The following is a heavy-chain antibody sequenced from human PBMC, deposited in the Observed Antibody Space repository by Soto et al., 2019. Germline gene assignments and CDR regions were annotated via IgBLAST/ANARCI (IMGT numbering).Heavy chain of an antibody. CDR1: GGSISSYY. J-gene: IGHJ5*02. V-gene: IGHV4-59*05. CDR3: ARHRFIVVVAATGWFDP. CDR2: IYYSGST. Sequence: PSETLSLTCTVSGGSISSYYWSWIRQPPGKGLEWIGSIYYSGSTYYNPSLKSRVTISVDTSKNQFSLKLSSVTAADTAVYYCARHRFIVVVAATGWFDPWGQGTLVTV. D-gene: IGHD2-15*01.